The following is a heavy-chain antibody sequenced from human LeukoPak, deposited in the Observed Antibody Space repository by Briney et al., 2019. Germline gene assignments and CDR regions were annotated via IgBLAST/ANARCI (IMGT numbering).Heavy chain of an antibody. Sequence: VASVTVSCKASGYTFTSYYMHWVRQAPGQGLEWMGIINPSGGSTSYAQKFQGRVTMTRDMSTSTVYMELSSLRSEDTAVYYCARESRYYGSGTSIWFDPWGQGTLVTVSS. CDR2: INPSGGST. CDR3: ARESRYYGSGTSIWFDP. V-gene: IGHV1-46*01. J-gene: IGHJ5*02. CDR1: GYTFTSYY. D-gene: IGHD3-10*01.